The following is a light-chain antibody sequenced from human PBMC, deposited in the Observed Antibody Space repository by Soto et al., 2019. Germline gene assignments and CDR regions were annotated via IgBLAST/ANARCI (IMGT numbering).Light chain of an antibody. V-gene: IGLV2-8*01. CDR1: SSDVGAYDY. CDR3: SSYAGTNNYV. Sequence: QSALTQPPSASGSPGQSVTISCTGTSSDVGAYDYVSWYQQHPGKAPKLMLYEVFKRPSGVPDRFSGSKSGNTASLTVSGLQAEDEADYYCSSYAGTNNYVFGTGTKVTVL. CDR2: EVF. J-gene: IGLJ1*01.